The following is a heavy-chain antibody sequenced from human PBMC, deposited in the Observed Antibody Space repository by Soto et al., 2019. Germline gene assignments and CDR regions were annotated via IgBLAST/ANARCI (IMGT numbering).Heavy chain of an antibody. J-gene: IGHJ4*02. D-gene: IGHD6-19*01. Sequence: QVQLVESGGGVVQPGRSLRLSCAASGFTFSSYGMHWVRQAPGKGLEWVAVISYDGSNKYYADSVKGRFTISRDNSKNTLYLQMNSLRAEDTAVYYCAKDRWQWLAPLDYWGQGTLVTVSS. CDR2: ISYDGSNK. CDR3: AKDRWQWLAPLDY. V-gene: IGHV3-30*18. CDR1: GFTFSSYG.